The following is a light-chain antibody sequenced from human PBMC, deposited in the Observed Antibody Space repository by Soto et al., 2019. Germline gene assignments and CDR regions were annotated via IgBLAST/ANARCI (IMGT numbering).Light chain of an antibody. V-gene: IGKV1-39*01. Sequence: DIQMTQSQSSLSAYVGDRVTITCRASQSINSYLNWYQQKPGKAPKILIYAASSLQSGVPSRFSGSGSGTDFTITIRSLQPEDVAPYYSQQSSSTPNPFGQPKPRQIK. CDR3: QQSSSTPNP. CDR1: QSINSY. J-gene: IGKJ5*01. CDR2: AAS.